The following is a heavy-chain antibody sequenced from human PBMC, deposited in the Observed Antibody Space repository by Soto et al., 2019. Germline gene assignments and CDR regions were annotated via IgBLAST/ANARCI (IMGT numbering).Heavy chain of an antibody. CDR2: ISGSGGST. D-gene: IGHD6-19*01. J-gene: IGHJ4*02. V-gene: IGHV3-23*01. CDR1: GFTFSSYA. CDR3: ATGGMGQWLVPDYFDY. Sequence: PGGSLRLSSGASGFTFSSYAMSWVRQAPGKGLEWVSAISGSGGSTYYADSVKGRFTISRDNSKNTLYLQMNSLRAEDTAVYYCATGGMGQWLVPDYFDYWGQGTPVPVSS.